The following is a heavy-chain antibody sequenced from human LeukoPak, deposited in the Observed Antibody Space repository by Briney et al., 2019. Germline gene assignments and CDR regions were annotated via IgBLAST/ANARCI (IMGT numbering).Heavy chain of an antibody. V-gene: IGHV3-23*01. CDR3: ARAGSSSSRNWFDP. CDR2: ITSSGGET. Sequence: GGSLRLSCAASGFTFSNYAMSWVRQTPGKGLEWVSSITSSGGETHYADSVKGRFSISRDNSKNTLFLQMNSLRAEDTAVYYCARAGSSSSRNWFDPWGQGTLVTVSS. J-gene: IGHJ5*02. D-gene: IGHD6-6*01. CDR1: GFTFSNYA.